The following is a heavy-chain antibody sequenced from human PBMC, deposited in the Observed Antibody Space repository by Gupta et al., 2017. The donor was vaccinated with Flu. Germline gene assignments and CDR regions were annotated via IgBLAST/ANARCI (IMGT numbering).Heavy chain of an antibody. J-gene: IGHJ4*02. D-gene: IGHD1-26*01. CDR3: ARSHWDK. CDR2: ISGRDEI. V-gene: IGHV3-48*03. Sequence: EVQLVQPGGGLVKPGGPLRLSCILPGFIISSHEMSWVRQAPGRGLDWISIISGRDEIYYAGPVRCRLTIARDNARKSLRVQVRGLRVEDTAVYFCARSHWDKWGQGTLVT. CDR1: GFIISSHE.